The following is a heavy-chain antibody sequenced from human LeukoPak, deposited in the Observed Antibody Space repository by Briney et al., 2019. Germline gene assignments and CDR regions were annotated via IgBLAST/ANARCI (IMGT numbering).Heavy chain of an antibody. V-gene: IGHV4-59*01. D-gene: IGHD3-22*01. Sequence: PSETLSLTCTVSGGSISSYYWSWIRQPPGKGLEWIGFSYYSGSTNYNPSLKSRVTISVDTSKNQFSLKLSSVTAADTAVYYCARTTSHYYDSGVSYYVDYWGQGTLVTVSS. J-gene: IGHJ4*02. CDR2: SYYSGST. CDR1: GGSISSYY. CDR3: ARTTSHYYDSGVSYYVDY.